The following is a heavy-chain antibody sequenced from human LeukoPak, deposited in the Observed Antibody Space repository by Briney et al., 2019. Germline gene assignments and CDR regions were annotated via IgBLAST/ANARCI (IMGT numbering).Heavy chain of an antibody. CDR3: ARQISRFLGWSAPSYMDV. CDR2: IYDSGST. Sequence: PSETLSLACTVSDGSISGDYWSWIRQPPGKGLEWIGYIYDSGSTNYNPSLKSRVTISVDTSKNQFSLKLSSVTAADTAVYYCARQISRFLGWSAPSYMDVWGKGTTVTVSS. CDR1: DGSISGDY. D-gene: IGHD3-3*01. J-gene: IGHJ6*03. V-gene: IGHV4-59*01.